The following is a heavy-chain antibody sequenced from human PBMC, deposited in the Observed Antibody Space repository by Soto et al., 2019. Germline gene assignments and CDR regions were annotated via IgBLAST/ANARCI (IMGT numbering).Heavy chain of an antibody. CDR2: IYFSGRT. CDR3: ARVPIDTYMIYWSDP. J-gene: IGHJ5*02. Sequence: LTCTVSGDSVSSGDYYWTWIRQPPGKGLEWVGHIYFSGRTNYIPSLESRVTISLDTSKNQFSLKLTSVTAADTAVYYCARVPIDTYMIYWSDPWGQGTLVTVSS. CDR1: GDSVSSGDYY. D-gene: IGHD3-16*01. V-gene: IGHV4-61*08.